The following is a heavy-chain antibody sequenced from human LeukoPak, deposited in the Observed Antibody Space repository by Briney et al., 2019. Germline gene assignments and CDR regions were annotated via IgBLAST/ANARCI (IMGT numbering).Heavy chain of an antibody. CDR3: AKDRPTTVNQTSFFDY. D-gene: IGHD4-17*01. CDR1: GFTFSSYA. CDR2: ISGSGGST. V-gene: IGHV3-23*01. J-gene: IGHJ4*02. Sequence: PGGSLRLSCAASGFTFSSYAMSWVRQAPGNGLEWVSAISGSGGSTYYADSVKGRFTISRDNSKNTLYLQMNSLRAEDAAVYYCAKDRPTTVNQTSFFDYWGQGTLVTVSS.